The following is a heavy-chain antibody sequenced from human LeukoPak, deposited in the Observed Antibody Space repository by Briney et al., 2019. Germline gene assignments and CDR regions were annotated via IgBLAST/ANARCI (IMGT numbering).Heavy chain of an antibody. J-gene: IGHJ4*02. CDR2: IIPILGIA. D-gene: IGHD6-19*01. CDR1: GGTFSRYV. V-gene: IGHV1-69*04. Sequence: SVKVSCKASGGTFSRYVISWVRQAPGQGPEWMGRIIPILGIANYAQKFQGRVTITADKSTSTAYMELSSLRSEDTAVYYCARSSENTGYSSGWYSYWGQGTLVTVSS. CDR3: ARSSENTGYSSGWYSY.